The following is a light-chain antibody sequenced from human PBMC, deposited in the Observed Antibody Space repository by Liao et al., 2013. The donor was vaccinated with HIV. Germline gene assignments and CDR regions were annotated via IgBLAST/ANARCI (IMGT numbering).Light chain of an antibody. Sequence: SYELTQPPSGSVAPGKTARITCGGNNIASKSVHWYQQKPGQAPLVVIYYDSDRPSGIPERFSGSNSGNTATLTISGTQTLDEADYYCQAWDSGTPNYVFGTGTKVTVL. V-gene: IGLV3-21*01. CDR3: QAWDSGTPNYV. CDR2: YDS. CDR1: NIASKS. J-gene: IGLJ1*01.